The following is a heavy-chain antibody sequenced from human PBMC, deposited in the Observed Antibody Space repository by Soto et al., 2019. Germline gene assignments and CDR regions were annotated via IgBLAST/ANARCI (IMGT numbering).Heavy chain of an antibody. D-gene: IGHD3-3*01. CDR2: MYHSGST. CDR3: AREPDF. J-gene: IGHJ4*02. Sequence: SETLSLTCAVSGGSISSGGYSWSWIRQPPGKGLEWIGYMYHSGSTYYNPSLKSRVTISIDRSKNQFSLKLSSVTAADTAVYYCAREPDFWSRGTVVTVSS. V-gene: IGHV4-30-2*01. CDR1: GGSISSGGYS.